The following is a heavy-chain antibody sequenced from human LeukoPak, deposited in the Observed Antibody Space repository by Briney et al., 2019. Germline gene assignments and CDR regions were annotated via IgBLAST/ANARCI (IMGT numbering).Heavy chain of an antibody. Sequence: GGSLRLSCAASGFTFSSYSMYWVRQAPGKGLEWVSSISSSSSYIYYADSVKGRFTISRDNAKNSLYLQMNSLRAEDTAVYCCARDAAMIVVAPPGYWGQGTLVTVSS. D-gene: IGHD3-22*01. J-gene: IGHJ4*02. CDR1: GFTFSSYS. CDR2: ISSSSSYI. CDR3: ARDAAMIVVAPPGY. V-gene: IGHV3-21*01.